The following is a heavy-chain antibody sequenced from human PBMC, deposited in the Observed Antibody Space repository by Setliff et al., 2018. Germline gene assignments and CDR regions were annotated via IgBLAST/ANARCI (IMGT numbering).Heavy chain of an antibody. CDR2: IYHSGST. CDR1: DASIGGSGYY. V-gene: IGHV4-39*07. CDR3: ARTLLLSPYYFDY. D-gene: IGHD2-21*01. Sequence: PSETRSLTCTVSDASIGGSGYYWGWIRQPPGKGPEWIGEIYHSGSTNYNPSLKSRVTISVDKSKNQFSLKLSSVTAADTAVYYCARTLLLSPYYFDYWGQGTLVTVSS. J-gene: IGHJ4*02.